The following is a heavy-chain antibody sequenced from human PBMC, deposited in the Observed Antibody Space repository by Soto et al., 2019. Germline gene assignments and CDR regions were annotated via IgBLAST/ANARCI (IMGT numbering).Heavy chain of an antibody. Sequence: SETLSLTCTVSGGSVSSGDFYWSWIRQPPGKGLEWIGYIYYNGSTNYNPSLKSRVTISSDTSKNQFFLRLFSVTAADTAVYYSARDRPRTIGNSGYYNYGMDVWGQGTTVTVSS. V-gene: IGHV4-61*08. CDR2: IYYNGST. CDR3: ARDRPRTIGNSGYYNYGMDV. CDR1: GGSVSSGDFY. D-gene: IGHD6-19*01. J-gene: IGHJ6*02.